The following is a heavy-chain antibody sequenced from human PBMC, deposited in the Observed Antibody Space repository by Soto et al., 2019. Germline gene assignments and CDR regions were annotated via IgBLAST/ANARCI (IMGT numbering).Heavy chain of an antibody. V-gene: IGHV1-24*01. J-gene: IGHJ3*02. Sequence: GASVKVSCKVSGYTLTELSMHWVRQAPGKGLEWMGGFDPEDGETIYAQKYQGRVTMTEDTSTDTAYMELSSLRSEDTAVYYCATDTIVGATRHDAFDIWGQGKMVTVSS. D-gene: IGHD1-26*01. CDR1: GYTLTELS. CDR3: ATDTIVGATRHDAFDI. CDR2: FDPEDGET.